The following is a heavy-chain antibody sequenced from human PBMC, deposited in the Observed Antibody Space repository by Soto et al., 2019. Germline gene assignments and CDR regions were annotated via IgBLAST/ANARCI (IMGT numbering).Heavy chain of an antibody. J-gene: IGHJ5*02. Sequence: GGSLRLSCAASGFTFSSYGMHWVRQAPGKGLEWVAVISYDGSNKYYADSVKGRFTISRDNSKNTLYLQMNSLRVEDTAVYYCNADLPGVREPSRNWFDPWGQGTLVTVSS. V-gene: IGHV3-30*03. D-gene: IGHD1-1*01. CDR3: NADLPGVREPSRNWFDP. CDR2: ISYDGSNK. CDR1: GFTFSSYG.